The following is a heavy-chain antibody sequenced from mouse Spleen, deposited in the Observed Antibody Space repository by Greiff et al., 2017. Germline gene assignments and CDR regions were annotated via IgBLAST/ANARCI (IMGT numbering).Heavy chain of an antibody. CDR3: ASDYYGDYSSFDY. V-gene: IGHV5-17*01. J-gene: IGHJ2*01. Sequence: EVKLVESGGGLVKPGGSLKLSCAASGFTFSDYGMHWVRQAPEKGLEWVAYISSGSSTIYYADTVKGRFTISRDNAKNTLFLQMTSLRSEDTAMYYCASDYYGDYSSFDYWGQGTTLTVSS. CDR2: ISSGSSTI. CDR1: GFTFSDYG. D-gene: IGHD2-13*01.